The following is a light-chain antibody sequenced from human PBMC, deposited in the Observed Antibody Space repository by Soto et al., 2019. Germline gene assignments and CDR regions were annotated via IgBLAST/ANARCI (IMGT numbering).Light chain of an antibody. CDR2: DVS. CDR3: SSYTRTSTYV. J-gene: IGLJ1*01. Sequence: QSALTQPASVSGSPGQSITISCTGTSSDIGAYKFVSWYQQHPDKAPKLMIYDVSNRPSGVSTRFSGSKSGNTASLTISGLQSEDEADYYCSSYTRTSTYVVGTGTKLTVL. V-gene: IGLV2-14*03. CDR1: SSDIGAYKF.